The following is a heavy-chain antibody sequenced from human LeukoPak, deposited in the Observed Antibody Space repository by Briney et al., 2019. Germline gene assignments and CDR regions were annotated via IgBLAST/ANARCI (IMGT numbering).Heavy chain of an antibody. CDR3: AKVADSGYDPDY. V-gene: IGHV3-23*01. CDR1: GFTFSTYA. D-gene: IGHD5-12*01. CDR2: ISGSGGST. Sequence: PGGSLRLSCAASGFTFSTYAMTWVRQAPGKGLEWVSAISGSGGSTYYADSVKGRFTISRDNSKNTLYLQMNSLRAEDTAVYYCAKVADSGYDPDYWGQGTLVTVSS. J-gene: IGHJ4*02.